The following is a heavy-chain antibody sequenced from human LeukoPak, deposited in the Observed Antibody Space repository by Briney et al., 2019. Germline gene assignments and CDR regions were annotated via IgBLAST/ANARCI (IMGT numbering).Heavy chain of an antibody. CDR1: GFTFSSYW. CDR3: ARASSAYGEYFDY. Sequence: GSLRLSCAASGFTFSSYWMHWVRQAPGKGLVWVSRINTDGSSTSYADSVKGRFTISRDNAKNTLYLQMNSLRAEDTAVYYCARASSAYGEYFDYWGQGTLVTVSS. CDR2: INTDGSST. D-gene: IGHD4-17*01. J-gene: IGHJ4*02. V-gene: IGHV3-74*01.